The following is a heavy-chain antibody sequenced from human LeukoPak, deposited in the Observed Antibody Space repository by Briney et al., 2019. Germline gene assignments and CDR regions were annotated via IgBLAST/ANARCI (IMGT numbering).Heavy chain of an antibody. CDR1: GFTFSSYS. J-gene: IGHJ4*02. CDR2: ISSSSSYI. Sequence: GGSLRLSCAASGFTFSSYSMNWVRQAPGKGLEWVSSISSSSSYIYYADSVKGRFTISRDNAKNSLYLQMTSLRGEDTAVYYCARDKAYVGLDYWGQGTLVTVSS. CDR3: ARDKAYVGLDY. D-gene: IGHD2-21*01. V-gene: IGHV3-21*01.